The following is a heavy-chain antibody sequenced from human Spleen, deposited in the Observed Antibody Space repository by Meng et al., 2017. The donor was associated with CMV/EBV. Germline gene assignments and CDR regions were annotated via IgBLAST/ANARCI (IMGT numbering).Heavy chain of an antibody. V-gene: IGHV3-21*01. Sequence: GESLKISCAASGFTFSSYAMSWVRQAPGKGLEWVSSISSSSSYIYYADSVKGRFTISRDNAKNTLYLQMNGLRAEDTAVYYCVRDYGYPYYYDMDVWGQGTTVTVSS. CDR1: GFTFSSYA. CDR3: VRDYGYPYYYDMDV. D-gene: IGHD5-24*01. CDR2: ISSSSSYI. J-gene: IGHJ6*02.